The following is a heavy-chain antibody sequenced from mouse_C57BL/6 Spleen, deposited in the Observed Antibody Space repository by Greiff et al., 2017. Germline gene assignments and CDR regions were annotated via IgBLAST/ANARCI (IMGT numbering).Heavy chain of an antibody. J-gene: IGHJ2*01. CDR1: GYTFTDYY. Sequence: QVHVKQSGAELVRPGASVKLSCKASGYTFTDYYINWVKQRPGQGLEWIARIYPGSGNTYYNEKFKGKATLTAEKSSSTAYMQLSSLTSEDSAVYFCARGGTQYYFDYWGQGTTLTVSS. D-gene: IGHD2-14*01. V-gene: IGHV1-76*01. CDR2: IYPGSGNT. CDR3: ARGGTQYYFDY.